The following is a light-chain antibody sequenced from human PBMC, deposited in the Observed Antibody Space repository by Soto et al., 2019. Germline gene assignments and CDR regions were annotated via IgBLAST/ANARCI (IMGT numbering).Light chain of an antibody. V-gene: IGLV2-11*01. CDR2: DVS. Sequence: QSALTQPRSVSGSPGQSVTISCTGTSSDVGGYNYVSWYQQHPGKAPKLMIYDVSKRPSGVPDRFSGSKSGNTASLTISGLQAEEEADYYCCSYAGSYTHVVFGGGTKVTVL. J-gene: IGLJ2*01. CDR1: SSDVGGYNY. CDR3: CSYAGSYTHVV.